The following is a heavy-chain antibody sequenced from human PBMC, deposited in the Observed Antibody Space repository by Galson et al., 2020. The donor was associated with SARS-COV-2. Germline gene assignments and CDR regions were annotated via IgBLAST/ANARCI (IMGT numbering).Heavy chain of an antibody. V-gene: IGHV4-59*01. J-gene: IGHJ5*02. CDR1: GGPMSKYY. CDR2: IYYSGGT. CDR3: ARVGGNDGWNWFDP. D-gene: IGHD1-1*01. Sequence: SETLSLTCSVSGGPMSKYYWSWIRQSPGKGLEWIGNIYYSGGTKYNPSLKSRVSMSVDTSENQFSLKLNSVTAADTAVYYCARVGGNDGWNWFDPWGQGTLVTVSS.